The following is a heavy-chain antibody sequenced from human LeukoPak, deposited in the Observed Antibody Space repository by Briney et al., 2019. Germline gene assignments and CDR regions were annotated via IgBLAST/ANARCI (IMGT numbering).Heavy chain of an antibody. Sequence: ASVKVSCRASGYMFTTYGITWVRQAPGQGLEWMGWISTDNDNTNYAQRLLDRVTMTTDTSTGTAFMELRSLRSDDTAVYYCARVFCFGSDCYQSWSFDLWGRGTLVTVSS. D-gene: IGHD2-21*02. CDR3: ARVFCFGSDCYQSWSFDL. CDR2: ISTDNDNT. J-gene: IGHJ2*01. V-gene: IGHV1-18*01. CDR1: GYMFTTYG.